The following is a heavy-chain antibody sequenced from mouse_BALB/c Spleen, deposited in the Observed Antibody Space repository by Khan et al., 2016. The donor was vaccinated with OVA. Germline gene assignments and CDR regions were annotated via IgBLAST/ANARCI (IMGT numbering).Heavy chain of an antibody. Sequence: QIQLVQSGPELKKPGETVKISCKASGYTFTSYGMNWVKQSPGKALRWMGWINTYTGEATYTDDFKGRFAFSLETSASTAYLQINNLKNEDTATFFCATPPRFSYPLAYWGQGTSVTVSS. J-gene: IGHJ4*01. CDR3: ATPPRFSYPLAY. CDR1: GYTFTSYG. CDR2: INTYTGEA. V-gene: IGHV9-3-1*01.